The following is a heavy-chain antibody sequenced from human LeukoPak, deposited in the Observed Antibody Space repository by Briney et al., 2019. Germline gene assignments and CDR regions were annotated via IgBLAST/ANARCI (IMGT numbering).Heavy chain of an antibody. Sequence: PSQTLSLTCTVSGGSISSGGYFWNWIRQHPEKGLEWMGYIDDNEITYYNPSLKSRVTISVDTSKNQFSLKLSSVTAADTAVYYCAAGSPSTLDYWGQGTLLTVSS. CDR3: AAGSPSTLDY. D-gene: IGHD2-15*01. CDR2: IDDNEIT. CDR1: GGSISSGGYF. J-gene: IGHJ4*02. V-gene: IGHV4-31*03.